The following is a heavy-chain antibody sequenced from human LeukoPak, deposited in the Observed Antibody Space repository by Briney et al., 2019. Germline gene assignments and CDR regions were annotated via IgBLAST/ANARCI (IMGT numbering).Heavy chain of an antibody. Sequence: PGRSLRLSCAASGFTFSSYGMHWVRQAPGKGLEWVAVISYDGSTKYYADSVKGRFTISRDNSKNTLYLQMNSLRAEDTAVYYCAKSWWDIVVVPAASYFDWWSQGTLVTV. CDR3: AKSWWDIVVVPAASYFDW. J-gene: IGHJ4*02. V-gene: IGHV3-30*18. CDR1: GFTFSSYG. D-gene: IGHD2-2*01. CDR2: ISYDGSTK.